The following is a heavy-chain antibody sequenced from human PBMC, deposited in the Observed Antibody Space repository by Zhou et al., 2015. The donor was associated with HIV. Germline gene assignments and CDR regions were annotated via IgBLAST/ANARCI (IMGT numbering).Heavy chain of an antibody. V-gene: IGHV1-3*01. Sequence: FQGRVTITRDTSASTAYMELSSLRSEDTAVYYCARHIYSSSWYPDFDYWGQGTLVTVSS. J-gene: IGHJ4*02. D-gene: IGHD6-13*01. CDR3: ARHIYSSSWYPDFDY.